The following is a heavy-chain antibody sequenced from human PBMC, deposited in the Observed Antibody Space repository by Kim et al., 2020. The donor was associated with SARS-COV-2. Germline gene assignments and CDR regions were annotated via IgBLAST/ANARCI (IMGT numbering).Heavy chain of an antibody. V-gene: IGHV5-51*01. CDR3: ARRRSSGAWSPDAFDI. J-gene: IGHJ3*02. CDR1: GYSFTSYW. CDR2: IYPGDSDT. Sequence: GESLKISCKGSGYSFTSYWIGWVRQMPGKCLEWMGIIYPGDSDTRYSPSFQGQVTISADKSISTAYLQWSSLKASDTAMYYCARRRSSGAWSPDAFDIWGQGTMVTVSS. D-gene: IGHD6-13*01.